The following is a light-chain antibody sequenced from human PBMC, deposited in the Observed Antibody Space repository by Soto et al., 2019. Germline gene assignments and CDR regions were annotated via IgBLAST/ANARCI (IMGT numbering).Light chain of an antibody. Sequence: EIVRTQSPGTLSLSPGESATLSCRASQSVSSRHLAWYQQKRGQAPRLLIYGASNRAAGTPDTFSGSGSGTDFTLTISRLEPEDFAVYYCQQYDSSPATFGPGTKVDI. CDR2: GAS. CDR3: QQYDSSPAT. CDR1: QSVSSRH. J-gene: IGKJ1*01. V-gene: IGKV3-20*01.